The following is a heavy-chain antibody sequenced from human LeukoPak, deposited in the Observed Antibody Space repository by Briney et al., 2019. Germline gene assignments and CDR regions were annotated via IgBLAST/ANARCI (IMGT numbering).Heavy chain of an antibody. CDR3: AREGVWGSYRFDY. J-gene: IGHJ4*02. D-gene: IGHD3-16*02. V-gene: IGHV1-69*05. CDR2: IIPTFGTA. CDR1: GGTFSSYA. Sequence: SVKVSCKASGGTFSSYAISWVRQAPGQGLEWMGGIIPTFGTANYAQKFQGRVTITTDESTSTAYMELSSLRSEDTAVYYCAREGVWGSYRFDYWGQGTLVTVSS.